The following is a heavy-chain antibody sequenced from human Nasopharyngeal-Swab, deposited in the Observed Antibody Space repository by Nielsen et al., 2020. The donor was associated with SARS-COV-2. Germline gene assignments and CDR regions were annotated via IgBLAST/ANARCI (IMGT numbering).Heavy chain of an antibody. Sequence: GGSLRLSCAASGFTFSCYWMSWVRQAPGKGLEWVGNIKQDGSEKYYEDSVKGRFTISRDNAKNSLYLQMNSLRAEDTAVYYCAIDTQGNWITMVRGVICRSLRWFDPWGQGTLVTVSS. D-gene: IGHD3-10*01. V-gene: IGHV3-7*05. J-gene: IGHJ5*02. CDR2: IKQDGSEK. CDR3: AIDTQGNWITMVRGVICRSLRWFDP. CDR1: GFTFSCYW.